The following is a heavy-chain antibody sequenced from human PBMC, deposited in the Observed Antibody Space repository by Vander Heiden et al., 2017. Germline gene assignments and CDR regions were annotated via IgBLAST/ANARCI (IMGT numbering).Heavy chain of an antibody. CDR3: TRPYGADHYFDY. D-gene: IGHD3-10*01. J-gene: IGHJ4*02. CDR2: IKSKADGGTT. CDR1: EFIFSSAW. V-gene: IGHV3-15*01. Sequence: EVQLVESGGGLVKPGGSLRLSCTASEFIFSSAWMSWVRQAPGKGLEWVGRIKSKADGGTTDYAAPVKDRFNIFRDDSKNTLYLQMNSLKTDDTAFYYCTRPYGADHYFDYWGQGALVTVSS.